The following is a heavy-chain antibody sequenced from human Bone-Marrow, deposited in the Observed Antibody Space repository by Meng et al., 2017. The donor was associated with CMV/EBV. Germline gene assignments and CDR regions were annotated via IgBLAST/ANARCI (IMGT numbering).Heavy chain of an antibody. CDR2: IYYSGST. J-gene: IGHJ5*02. CDR1: GGSFSGYY. CDR3: ARGETVRAIFGVVITNNWFDP. V-gene: IGHV4-34*01. D-gene: IGHD3-3*01. Sequence: SETLSLTCAVYGGSFSGYYWGWIRQPPGKGLEWIGSIYYSGSTYYNPSLKSRVTISVDTSKNQLSLKLSSVTAADTAVYYCARGETVRAIFGVVITNNWFDPWGQGTLVTVSS.